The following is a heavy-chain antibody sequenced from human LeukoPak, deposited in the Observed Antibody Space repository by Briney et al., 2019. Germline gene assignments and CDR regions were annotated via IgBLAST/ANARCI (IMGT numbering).Heavy chain of an antibody. D-gene: IGHD2-2*01. CDR1: GFTFSGYY. J-gene: IGHJ4*02. CDR2: ISSSGSTM. Sequence: GGSLRLSCAASGFTFSGYYMSWIRQAPGKGLEWVSYISSSGSTMYYSDSVKGRFTISRDNAKKSLYLQMNSLRVEDTAVYHCAKDLPAAYFDYWGQGTLVTVSS. V-gene: IGHV3-11*04. CDR3: AKDLPAAYFDY.